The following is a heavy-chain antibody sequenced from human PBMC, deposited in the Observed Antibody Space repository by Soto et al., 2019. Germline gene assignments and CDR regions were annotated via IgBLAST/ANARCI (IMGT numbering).Heavy chain of an antibody. CDR2: IKQDGSEK. V-gene: IGHV3-7*01. J-gene: IGHJ4*02. D-gene: IGHD3-3*01. Sequence: EVQLVESGGGLVQPGGSLRLSCAASGFTFSSYWMSWVRQAPGKGLEWVANIKQDGSEKYYVDSMKGRFTISRDNAKNSLYLQMNSLRAEDTAVYYCARLGVFGVVIIPFDYWGQGTLVTVSS. CDR3: ARLGVFGVVIIPFDY. CDR1: GFTFSSYW.